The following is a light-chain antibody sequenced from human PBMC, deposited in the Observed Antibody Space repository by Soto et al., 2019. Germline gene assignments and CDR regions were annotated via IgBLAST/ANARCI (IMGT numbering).Light chain of an antibody. J-gene: IGKJ5*01. CDR2: GAS. V-gene: IGKV3-15*01. Sequence: EIVMTQSPATLSVSPGERAILYCRASQSVRSNLAWYQQKPGQAPRLLIYGASTRATGIPARFSGSGSGTEFTLTISSLQSEDFAVYYCQQYNNWLITFGQGTRLEIK. CDR3: QQYNNWLIT. CDR1: QSVRSN.